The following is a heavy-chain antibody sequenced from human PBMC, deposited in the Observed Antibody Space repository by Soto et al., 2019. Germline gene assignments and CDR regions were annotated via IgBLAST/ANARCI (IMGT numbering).Heavy chain of an antibody. CDR1: GFIFSSYG. Sequence: PGGALRLSCAASGFIFSSYGMHWVRQAPGKGLEWVAVISYDGSNKYYADSVKGRITISRDNSKNTLYLQMNSLRAEDTAVYYCVRDLFYTINYFDYWGQGPLVPVSS. V-gene: IGHV3-30*03. J-gene: IGHJ4*02. CDR2: ISYDGSNK. D-gene: IGHD3-16*01. CDR3: VRDLFYTINYFDY.